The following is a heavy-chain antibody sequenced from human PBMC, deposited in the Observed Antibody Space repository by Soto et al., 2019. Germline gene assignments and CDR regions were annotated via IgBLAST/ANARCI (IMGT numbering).Heavy chain of an antibody. V-gene: IGHV1-69*05. J-gene: IGHJ5*02. CDR1: GGTFSSYA. Sequence: QVQLVQSGAEVKKPGSSVKVSCKASGGTFSSYAISWVRQAPGQGLEWMGGIIPIFGTANYAQKFQGRVTXTXDXXTSTAYMERSSLRSEATAVYYCARSIAAAPNWFDPWGQGTLVPVSS. CDR3: ARSIAAAPNWFDP. CDR2: IIPIFGTA. D-gene: IGHD6-13*01.